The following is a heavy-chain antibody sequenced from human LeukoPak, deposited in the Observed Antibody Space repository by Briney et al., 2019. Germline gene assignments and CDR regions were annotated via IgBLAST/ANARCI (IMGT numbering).Heavy chain of an antibody. CDR2: ISSSSSTI. Sequence: GGSLRLSCAASGFTFSSYSMNWVRQAPGKGLEWVSYISSSSSTIYYADSVKGRFTISRDNAKNSLYLQMNSLRAEDTAVYYCVRDPDYYGSGSYSDYWGQGTLVTVSS. D-gene: IGHD3-10*01. CDR3: VRDPDYYGSGSYSDY. CDR1: GFTFSSYS. J-gene: IGHJ4*02. V-gene: IGHV3-48*04.